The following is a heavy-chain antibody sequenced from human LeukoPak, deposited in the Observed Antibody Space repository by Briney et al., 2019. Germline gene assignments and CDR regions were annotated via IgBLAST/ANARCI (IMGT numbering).Heavy chain of an antibody. J-gene: IGHJ4*02. Sequence: PGGSLRLSCAASGFTFSSYWMHWVRQATGKGLVWVSRISSDGSTTSYADSVKGRFTISRDNAKNTLYLQINSLQAEDTAVYYCARVLDRWGQGTLVTVSS. CDR3: ARVLDR. CDR2: ISSDGSTT. V-gene: IGHV3-74*01. CDR1: GFTFSSYW.